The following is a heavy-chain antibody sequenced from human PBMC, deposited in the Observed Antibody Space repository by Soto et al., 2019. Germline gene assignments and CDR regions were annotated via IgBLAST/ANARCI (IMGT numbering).Heavy chain of an antibody. CDR1: GEYISNGYY. CDR3: ARAVGGFWSGYRGYGMDV. V-gene: IGHV4-38-2*01. CDR2: IFHSGTT. J-gene: IGHJ6*02. Sequence: SETLSLTCAVSGEYISNGYYWAWIRQPPGKWLEWIGSIFHSGTTYYNPSIKSRVTISVDTSKNQFSLKLSSVTAADTAVYYCARAVGGFWSGYRGYGMDVWGQGTTVTVSS. D-gene: IGHD3-3*01.